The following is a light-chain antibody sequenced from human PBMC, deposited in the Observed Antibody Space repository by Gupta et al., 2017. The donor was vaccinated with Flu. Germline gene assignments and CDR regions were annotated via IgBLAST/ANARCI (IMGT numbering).Light chain of an antibody. CDR2: DAS. CDR1: QSVSSN. V-gene: IGKV3-11*01. Sequence: DIVFTPSPATLSLSPGERATLSCRASQSVSSNLAWYQQKPGQAPRLLIYDASNRATGIPARFSGSGSGTDFTLTISSLEPEDFAVYYCQQRSNWPLTFGGGTKVEIK. J-gene: IGKJ4*01. CDR3: QQRSNWPLT.